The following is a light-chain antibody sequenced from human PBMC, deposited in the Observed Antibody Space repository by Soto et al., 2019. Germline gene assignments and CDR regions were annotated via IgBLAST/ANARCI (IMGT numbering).Light chain of an antibody. CDR3: ETGDSNNWV. CDR1: SGHSSYI. CDR2: LEGSGNY. V-gene: IGLV4-60*02. Sequence: QPVLTQSSSASASLGSSVKLTCTLSSGHSSYIIAWHQQQPGKAPRYLMKLEGSGNYNKGSGVPDRFSGSSSGADRYLTISNLQFEDEADYYCETGDSNNWVFGGGNKLTVL. J-gene: IGLJ3*02.